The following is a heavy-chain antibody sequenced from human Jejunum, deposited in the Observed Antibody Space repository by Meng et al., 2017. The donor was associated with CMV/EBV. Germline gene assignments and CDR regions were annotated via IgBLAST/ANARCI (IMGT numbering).Heavy chain of an antibody. D-gene: IGHD3-3*01. J-gene: IGHJ4*02. Sequence: QRVAARGGCFTPGGSLGLFCADSGFSFSASVMHWVRQDPGQGLVWVARINHDGTETIYRDSVRGRFTVSRDNTKNTVSLEMNSLRVEDTALYYCVKDFAWSIDFWGQGVLVTVSS. CDR1: GFSFSASV. CDR2: INHDGTET. V-gene: IGHV3-74*01. CDR3: VKDFAWSIDF.